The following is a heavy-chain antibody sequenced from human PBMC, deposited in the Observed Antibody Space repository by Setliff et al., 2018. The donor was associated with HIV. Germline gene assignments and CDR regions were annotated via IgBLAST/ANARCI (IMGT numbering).Heavy chain of an antibody. J-gene: IGHJ4*02. CDR3: ARDGFWSGYIDY. V-gene: IGHV4-34*01. D-gene: IGHD3-3*01. CDR1: GGSFSGYY. Sequence: SETLSLTCAVYGGSFSGYYWSWIRQPPGKGLEWIGEVTHSGRTNYNPSLESRVTTSVDTSKNSLYLQMNSLTAADTAVYYCARDGFWSGYIDYWGQGTLVTVSS. CDR2: VTHSGRT.